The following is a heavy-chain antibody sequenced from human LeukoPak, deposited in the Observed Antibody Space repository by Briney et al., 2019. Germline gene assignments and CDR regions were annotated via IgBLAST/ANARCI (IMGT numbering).Heavy chain of an antibody. CDR2: IYYSGST. V-gene: IGHV4-30-4*01. D-gene: IGHD4-23*01. CDR1: GGSISSGDYY. CDR3: ARRDYGGNSAHDY. J-gene: IGHJ4*02. Sequence: SETLSLTCTVSGGSISSGDYYWSWIRQPPGKGLEWIGYIYYSGSTYYNPSLKSRVTISVDTSKNQFSLKLSSVTAADTAVYYCARRDYGGNSAHDYWGQGTLVTVSS.